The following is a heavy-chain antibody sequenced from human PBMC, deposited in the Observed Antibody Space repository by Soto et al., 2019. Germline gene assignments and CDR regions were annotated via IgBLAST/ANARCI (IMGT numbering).Heavy chain of an antibody. J-gene: IGHJ4*02. Sequence: GESLKISCETSGYSFNNFWIGWVRLRPGKGLEWMAIMYPGTSETIYRSSFQGQVTISADKSVDTAYLQWRSLKTSDTAIYYCARPYYYAPSGSHPNAPHYFDYWGPRTLVTVSS. D-gene: IGHD3-10*01. CDR2: MYPGTSET. CDR3: ARPYYYAPSGSHPNAPHYFDY. CDR1: GYSFNNFW. V-gene: IGHV5-51*01.